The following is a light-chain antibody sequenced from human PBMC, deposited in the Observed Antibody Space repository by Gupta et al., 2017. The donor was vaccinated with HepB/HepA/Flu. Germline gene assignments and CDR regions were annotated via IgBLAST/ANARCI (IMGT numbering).Light chain of an antibody. V-gene: IGKV1-39*01. Sequence: DMQMTQSPSSLSASLGDRVTITCQASQSITTFLVWYQQKPGKAPKLLIYGASSLQSGVPSRFSGSGSGTDFTLTISSLQPEDFATYYCQQTYSTPITFGQGTRLESK. CDR3: QQTYSTPIT. CDR1: QSITTF. J-gene: IGKJ5*01. CDR2: GAS.